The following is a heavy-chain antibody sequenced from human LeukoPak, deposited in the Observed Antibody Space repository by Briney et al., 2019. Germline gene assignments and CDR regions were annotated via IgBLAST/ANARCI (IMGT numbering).Heavy chain of an antibody. CDR2: ISGNGVST. V-gene: IGHV3-64*01. J-gene: IGHJ4*02. CDR3: ARDASDIVVVPAXXXPFDL. CDR1: GFTFSSYA. D-gene: IGHD2-2*01. Sequence: GGSLRLSCAASGFTFSSYAMYWVRRTPGKGLEYVSVISGNGVSTHYATSVKGRFSISRDNSKNTLYLQMGSLRAEDMAVYYCARDASDIVVVPAXXXPFDLWGQGTLVTVSS.